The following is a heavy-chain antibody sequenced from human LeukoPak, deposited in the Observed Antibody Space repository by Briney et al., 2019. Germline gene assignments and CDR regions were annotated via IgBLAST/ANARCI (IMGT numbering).Heavy chain of an antibody. Sequence: SGPTLVHPTQTLTLTCTFSGFSLSTSGMCVSWIRQPPGKALEWLARIDWDDDKYYSTSLKTRLTISKDTSKNQVVLTMTNMDPVDTATYYCARIRVTTVTKRVSDYWGQGTQVTVST. V-gene: IGHV2-70*11. CDR2: IDWDDDK. CDR3: ARIRVTTVTKRVSDY. D-gene: IGHD4-17*01. J-gene: IGHJ4*02. CDR1: GFSLSTSGMC.